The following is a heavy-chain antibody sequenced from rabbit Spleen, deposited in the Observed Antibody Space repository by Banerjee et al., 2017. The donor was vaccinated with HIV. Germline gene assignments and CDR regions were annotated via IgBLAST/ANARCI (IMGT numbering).Heavy chain of an antibody. J-gene: IGHJ2*01. D-gene: IGHD8-1*01. CDR3: ARGVRSYYWAFDL. V-gene: IGHV1S45*01. Sequence: QEQLVESGGGLVKPGGTLTLTCTGSGFSFSSGRYMGWVRQAPGKGLEWIASIGSGASGVTYYASWAKSRFTISRTSSTTVTLQMTSLTVADTATYFCARGVRSYYWAFDLWGQGTLVTVS. CDR1: GFSFSSGRY. CDR2: IGSGASGVT.